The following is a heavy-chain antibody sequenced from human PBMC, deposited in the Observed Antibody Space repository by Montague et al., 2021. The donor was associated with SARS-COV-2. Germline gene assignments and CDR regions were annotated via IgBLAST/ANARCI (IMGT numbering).Heavy chain of an antibody. D-gene: IGHD3-10*01. Sequence: SETLSLTCTVSGYSVSSSSYYWGWIRQPPGKGLEWIGSIYYSGSTYYNPSLKSRVTISVDTSKNQFSLKLSSVTAADTAVYYCARDLRRGFDPWGQGTLVTVSS. CDR2: IYYSGST. CDR3: ARDLRRGFDP. CDR1: GYSVSSSSYY. J-gene: IGHJ5*02. V-gene: IGHV4-39*07.